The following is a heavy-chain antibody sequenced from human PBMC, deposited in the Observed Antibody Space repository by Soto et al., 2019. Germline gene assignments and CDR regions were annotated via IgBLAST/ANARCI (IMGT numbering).Heavy chain of an antibody. Sequence: TSETLSLTCAVYGGSTSSYYWSWIRQPPGKGLEWIGYIYYSGSTNYNPSLKSRVTISVDTSKNQFSLKLSSVTAADTAVYYCARHDNMGWLVNAFDIWGQGTMVTVSS. CDR1: GGSTSSYY. CDR2: IYYSGST. CDR3: ARHDNMGWLVNAFDI. J-gene: IGHJ3*02. V-gene: IGHV4-59*08. D-gene: IGHD6-19*01.